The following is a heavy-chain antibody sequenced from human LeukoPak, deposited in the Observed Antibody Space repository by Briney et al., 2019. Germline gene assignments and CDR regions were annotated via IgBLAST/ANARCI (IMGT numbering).Heavy chain of an antibody. J-gene: IGHJ4*02. CDR3: AKDAAGPEY. V-gene: IGHV3-23*01. Sequence: GGSLRLSCAASGFTFSSYWMHWVRHAPGKGLFWVSGISAGGGSTYYAGSVKGRFTISRDNSRNTLHLQMNSLRAEDTAVYYCAKDAAGPEYWGQGTLVTVSS. D-gene: IGHD6-13*01. CDR1: GFTFSSYW. CDR2: ISAGGGST.